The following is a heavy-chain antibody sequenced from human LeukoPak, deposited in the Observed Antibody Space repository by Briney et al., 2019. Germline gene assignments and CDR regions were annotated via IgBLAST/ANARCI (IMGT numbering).Heavy chain of an antibody. CDR2: IQSKSDGGAI. Sequence: PEGSLRLSCAASGFTFTNAWMSWVRQAPGKGLEWVAQIQSKSDGGAIGYAASVKGRFTISRDDSKETLYLQMNSLETEDTAVYYCTTMYSGGMAVWGHGTTVTVSS. D-gene: IGHD2-8*01. J-gene: IGHJ6*02. CDR1: GFTFTNAW. V-gene: IGHV3-15*01. CDR3: TTMYSGGMAV.